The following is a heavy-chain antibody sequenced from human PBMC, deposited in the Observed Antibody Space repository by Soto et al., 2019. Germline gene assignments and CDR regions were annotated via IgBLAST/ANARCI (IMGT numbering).Heavy chain of an antibody. CDR2: FSPEDGET. Sequence: ASVKVSCKVSGYTLTELSMHWVRQAPGKGLEWMGGFSPEDGETIYAQKFQGRVTMTEDTSTDTAYMELSSMRSEETAVYSCAASGREGYCSAGSSFDWGQRTLVTVSS. CDR3: AASGREGYCSAGSSFD. V-gene: IGHV1-24*01. D-gene: IGHD2-15*01. CDR1: GYTLTELS. J-gene: IGHJ4*02.